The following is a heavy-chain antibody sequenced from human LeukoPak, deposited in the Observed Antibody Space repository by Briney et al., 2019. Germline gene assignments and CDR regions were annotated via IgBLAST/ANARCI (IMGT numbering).Heavy chain of an antibody. CDR2: ISSSSSYI. CDR3: ATVLIVAAGLCFDY. D-gene: IGHD6-13*01. J-gene: IGHJ4*02. V-gene: IGHV3-21*01. CDR1: GFTFSSYS. Sequence: GGSLRLSCAASGFTFSSYSMNWVRQAPGKGLEWVSSISSSSSYIYYADSVKGRFTISRDNAKNSLYLQMNSLRAEDTAVYYCATVLIVAAGLCFDYWGQGTLVTVSS.